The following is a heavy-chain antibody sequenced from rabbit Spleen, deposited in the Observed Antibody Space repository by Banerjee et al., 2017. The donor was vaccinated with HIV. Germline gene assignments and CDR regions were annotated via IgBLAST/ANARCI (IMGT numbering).Heavy chain of an antibody. CDR1: GFSFSSSDY. CDR3: ARGSATMTMVITGYYLNL. V-gene: IGHV1S40*01. CDR2: IAGGSSDFT. D-gene: IGHD2-1*01. J-gene: IGHJ4*01. Sequence: QSLEESGGDLVKPGASLTLTCTASGFSFSSSDYMCWVRQAPGKGLEWISCIAGGSSDFTYSATWAKGRFTCSKTSSTTVTLQMTSLTVADTATYFCARGSATMTMVITGYYLNLWGQGTLVTVS.